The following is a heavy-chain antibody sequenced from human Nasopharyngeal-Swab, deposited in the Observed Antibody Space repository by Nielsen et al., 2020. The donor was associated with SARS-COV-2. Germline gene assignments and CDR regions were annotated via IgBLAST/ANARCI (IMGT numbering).Heavy chain of an antibody. CDR1: GGSISSYY. D-gene: IGHD2-8*01. V-gene: IGHV4-59*01. Sequence: GSLRLSCTVSGGSISSYYWSWIRQPPGKGLEWIGYIYYSGSTNCNPSLKSRVTISVDTSKNQLSLKLSSVTAADTAVYYCARGSRGNGAAFDIWGQGTMVTVSS. J-gene: IGHJ3*02. CDR2: IYYSGST. CDR3: ARGSRGNGAAFDI.